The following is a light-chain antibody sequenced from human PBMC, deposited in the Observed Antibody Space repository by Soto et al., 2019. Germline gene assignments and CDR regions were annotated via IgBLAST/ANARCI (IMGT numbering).Light chain of an antibody. CDR3: RSYTSSTTLV. CDR1: SSDVGGYNY. CDR2: DVT. V-gene: IGLV2-14*01. Sequence: QSALTQPASVSGSPGQSITISCTGSSSDVGGYNYVSWYQQHPGKAPKLMIYDVTNRPLGVSNRFSGSKSGNTASLTISGLQAEDEADYFCRSYTSSTTLVFGPGTKLTVL. J-gene: IGLJ1*01.